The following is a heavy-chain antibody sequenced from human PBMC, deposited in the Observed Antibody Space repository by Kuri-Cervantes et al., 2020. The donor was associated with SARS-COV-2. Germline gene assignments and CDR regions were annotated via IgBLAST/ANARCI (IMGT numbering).Heavy chain of an antibody. D-gene: IGHD6-13*01. Sequence: SETLSLTCTVSGGSISSYYWSWIRQPAGKGLEWIGRIYTSGSTNYNPSLKSRVTMSVDTSKNQFSLKLSSVTAADTAVYYCARERGIAAAGTNYFDYWGQGTLVTFSS. CDR3: ARERGIAAAGTNYFDY. CDR2: IYTSGST. V-gene: IGHV4-4*07. J-gene: IGHJ4*02. CDR1: GGSISSYY.